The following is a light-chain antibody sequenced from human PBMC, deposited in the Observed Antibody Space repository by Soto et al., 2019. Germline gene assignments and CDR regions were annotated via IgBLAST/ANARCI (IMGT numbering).Light chain of an antibody. CDR3: QQRSNWLRT. Sequence: EIVMTQSPATLSVSPGERSTLSCRASQSVSGNLAWYQQKPGQAPRLLIYGASTRATGIPARFSGSGSGTEFTLTISSLEPEDFAVYYCQQRSNWLRTFGQGTRWIS. V-gene: IGKV3-11*01. J-gene: IGKJ1*01. CDR2: GAS. CDR1: QSVSGN.